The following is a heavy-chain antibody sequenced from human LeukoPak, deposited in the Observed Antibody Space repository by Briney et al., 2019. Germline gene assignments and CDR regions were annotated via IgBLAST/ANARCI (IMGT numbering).Heavy chain of an antibody. CDR2: INPSGGRT. CDR1: GYTLTSYY. Sequence: ASVKVSCKASGYTLTSYYMHWVRQAPGRDPEWMGVINPSGGRTTSYAQKIQGRVTMTRDTSMSTVNMELSSLRSEDTAVYYCARGTLRYFDFWGQGTLVTVSS. V-gene: IGHV1-46*01. J-gene: IGHJ4*02. CDR3: ARGTLRYFDF. D-gene: IGHD3-9*01.